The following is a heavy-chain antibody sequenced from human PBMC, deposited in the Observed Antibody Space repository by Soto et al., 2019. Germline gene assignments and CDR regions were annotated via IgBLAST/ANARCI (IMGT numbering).Heavy chain of an antibody. CDR1: GGSFSGYY. CDR2: INHSGST. V-gene: IGHV4-34*01. J-gene: IGHJ4*02. D-gene: IGHD2-15*01. CDR3: ARGLLFDY. Sequence: SETLSLTCTVYGGSFSGYYWSWIRQPPGKWLEWIGEINHSGSTNYNPSLKSRVTISVDTSKNQFSLKLSSVTAADTAVYYCARGLLFDYWGQGXLVTVYS.